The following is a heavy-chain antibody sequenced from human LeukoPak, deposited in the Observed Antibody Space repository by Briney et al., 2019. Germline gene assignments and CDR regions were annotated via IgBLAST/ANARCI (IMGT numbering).Heavy chain of an antibody. D-gene: IGHD2-8*02. CDR3: ARLTLWYYFDY. Sequence: LSLTCTVSGGSISSGGYYWSWIRQHPGKGLEWIGYIYYSGSTYYNPSLKSRVTISVDTSKNQFSLKLSSVTAADTAVYYCARLTLWYYFDYWGQGTLVTVSS. CDR2: IYYSGST. J-gene: IGHJ4*02. V-gene: IGHV4-31*03. CDR1: GGSISSGGYY.